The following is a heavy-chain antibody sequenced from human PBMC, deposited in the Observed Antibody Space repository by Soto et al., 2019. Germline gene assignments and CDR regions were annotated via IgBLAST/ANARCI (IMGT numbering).Heavy chain of an antibody. J-gene: IGHJ6*02. CDR3: ARVAVAGDATSYYGMDV. CDR1: GYTFTSYY. Sequence: QVQLVQSGAEVKKPGASVKVSCKASGYTFTSYYMHWVRQAPGQGLEWMGIINPSGGSTSYAQKFPGTCTMPRDTSTSTVYMDLSSLRSEHTAVYYCARVAVAGDATSYYGMDVWGQGTTVTVSS. CDR2: INPSGGST. V-gene: IGHV1-46*01. D-gene: IGHD6-19*01.